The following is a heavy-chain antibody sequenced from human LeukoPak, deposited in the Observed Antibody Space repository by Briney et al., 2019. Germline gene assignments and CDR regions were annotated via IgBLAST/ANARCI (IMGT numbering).Heavy chain of an antibody. Sequence: ASVKVSCKASGYTFTGYFMHWVRQAPGQGLEWMGWINPNSGGTNYAQKFQGRVTMTRDTSISTAYMVLSRLRSDDTAVYYCATDPSRGYCSSTSCYAGMRGGYWGQGTLVTVSS. J-gene: IGHJ4*02. D-gene: IGHD2-2*01. CDR3: ATDPSRGYCSSTSCYAGMRGGY. CDR1: GYTFTGYF. CDR2: INPNSGGT. V-gene: IGHV1-2*02.